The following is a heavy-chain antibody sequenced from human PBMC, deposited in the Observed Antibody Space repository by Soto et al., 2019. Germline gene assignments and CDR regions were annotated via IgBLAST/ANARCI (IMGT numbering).Heavy chain of an antibody. CDR3: ARDSSWGFLEYPTGP. J-gene: IGHJ5*02. CDR2: IYYSGST. D-gene: IGHD6-13*01. V-gene: IGHV4-59*01. CDR1: GGSISSYY. Sequence: QVQLQESGPGLVKPSETLSLTCTVSGGSISSYYWSWIRQPPGKGLEWIGYIYYSGSTNYNPSLKSRVTISVDTSKNQFSLKLSSVTAADTAVYYCARDSSWGFLEYPTGPWGQGTLVTVSS.